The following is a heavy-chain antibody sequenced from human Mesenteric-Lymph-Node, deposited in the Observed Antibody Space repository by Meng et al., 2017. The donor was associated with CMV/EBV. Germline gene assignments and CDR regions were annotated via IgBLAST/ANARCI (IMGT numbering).Heavy chain of an antibody. D-gene: IGHD2-2*01. CDR1: GGSISSSSYY. Sequence: SETLSLTCTVSGGSISSSSYYWGWIRQPPGKGLEWIGSIYYSGSTYYNPSLKSRVTISVDTSKNQFSLKLSSVTAADTAVYYCARVDYCSSTSCYWYYYGMDVWGQGTTVTVSS. CDR3: ARVDYCSSTSCYWYYYGMDV. V-gene: IGHV4-39*07. J-gene: IGHJ6*02. CDR2: IYYSGST.